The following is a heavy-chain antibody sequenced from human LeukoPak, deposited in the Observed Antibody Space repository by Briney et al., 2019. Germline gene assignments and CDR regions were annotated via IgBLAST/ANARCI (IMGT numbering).Heavy chain of an antibody. V-gene: IGHV1-18*01. D-gene: IGHD3-22*01. Sequence: ASVKVSCKASGGTFSSYGISWVRQAPGQGLEWMGWISAYNGNTNYAQKLQGRVTMTTDTSTSTAYMELRSLRSDDTAVYYCTADPYYDASGPPRWFDPWGQGTLVTVSS. CDR2: ISAYNGNT. CDR3: TADPYYDASGPPRWFDP. J-gene: IGHJ5*02. CDR1: GGTFSSYG.